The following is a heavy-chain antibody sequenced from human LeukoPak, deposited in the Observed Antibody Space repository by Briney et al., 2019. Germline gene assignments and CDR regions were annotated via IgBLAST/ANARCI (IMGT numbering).Heavy chain of an antibody. CDR1: GFTFSRYS. D-gene: IGHD5-18*01. J-gene: IGHJ4*02. CDR3: SRFFVDTAMVTVTHSLDY. Sequence: GGPLRLSCAASGFTFSRYSMNWVRQAPGKGLEWVSPISNNRSYIYYADSVKGRFSISRDNDKNSLYLHVNSLRAEYSAVYYCSRFFVDTAMVTVTHSLDYWGQGTLVTVSS. CDR2: ISNNRSYI. V-gene: IGHV3-21*01.